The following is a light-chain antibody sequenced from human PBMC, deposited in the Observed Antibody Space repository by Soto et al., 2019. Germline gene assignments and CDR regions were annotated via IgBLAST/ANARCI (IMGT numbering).Light chain of an antibody. CDR2: DAS. CDR1: QSVSSS. V-gene: IGKV3-11*01. J-gene: IGKJ4*01. Sequence: EIVLIQSPATLSLSPGERATLSCRASQSVSSSLAWYQQNPGQAPRLLIFDASNRATGIPVRFSGSGSGTDFTLTITSLQPDDAAVYYCQQTRSFPLTFGGGTKVEI. CDR3: QQTRSFPLT.